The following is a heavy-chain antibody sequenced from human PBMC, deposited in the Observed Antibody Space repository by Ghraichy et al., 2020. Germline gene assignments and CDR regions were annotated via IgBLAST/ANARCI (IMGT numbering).Heavy chain of an antibody. Sequence: SETLSLTCTVSGYSISSGYYWGWIRQPPGKGLEWIGSIYHSGSTYYNPSLKSRVTISVDTSKNQFSLKLSSVTAADTAVYYCARVKAYYYGSWASEFDPWGQGTLVTVSS. V-gene: IGHV4-38-2*02. J-gene: IGHJ5*02. CDR3: ARVKAYYYGSWASEFDP. D-gene: IGHD3-10*01. CDR1: GYSISSGYY. CDR2: IYHSGST.